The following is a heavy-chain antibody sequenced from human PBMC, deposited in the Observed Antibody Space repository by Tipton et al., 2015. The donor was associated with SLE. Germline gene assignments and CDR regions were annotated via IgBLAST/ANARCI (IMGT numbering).Heavy chain of an antibody. CDR3: AKDFTVGAGYFDY. V-gene: IGHV3-30*02. J-gene: IGHJ4*02. Sequence: QVQLVQSGGGVVQPGGSLRLSCAASGFTFSSSGMHWVRQAPGNGLEWVTFIRYDGSDRYHADSVKGRFTISRDNSKNTLYLQMNSLRAEDTAIYYCAKDFTVGAGYFDYWGQGTLVTVSS. CDR1: GFTFSSSG. D-gene: IGHD4-23*01. CDR2: IRYDGSDR.